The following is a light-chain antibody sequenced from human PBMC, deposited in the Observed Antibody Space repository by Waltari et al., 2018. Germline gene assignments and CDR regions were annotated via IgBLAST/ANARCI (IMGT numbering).Light chain of an antibody. J-gene: IGLJ2*01. CDR1: STDLGSSTL. V-gene: IGLV2-23*01. CDR3: FSYADGRSLV. Sequence: QSALTQPASVSGSPGQSITISCTGSSTDLGSSTLVSWYQHPPDKAPKLLIYEGTERPSGISHRFSGSKSGNTASLTISTLQAEDGADYYCFSYADGRSLVFGGGTKLTVL. CDR2: EGT.